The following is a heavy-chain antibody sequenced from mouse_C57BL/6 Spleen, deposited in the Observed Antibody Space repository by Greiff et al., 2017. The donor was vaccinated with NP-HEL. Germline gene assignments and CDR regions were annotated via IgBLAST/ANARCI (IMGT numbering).Heavy chain of an antibody. V-gene: IGHV5-4*01. Sequence: EVKLVESGGGLVKPGGSLKLSCAASGFTFSSYAMSWVRQTPEKRLEWVATISDGGSYTYYPDNVKGRFTISRDNAKNNLYLQMRHLKSEDTAMYYCARDEGDWFADWGQGTLVTVSA. CDR3: ARDEGDWFAD. J-gene: IGHJ3*01. CDR1: GFTFSSYA. CDR2: ISDGGSYT.